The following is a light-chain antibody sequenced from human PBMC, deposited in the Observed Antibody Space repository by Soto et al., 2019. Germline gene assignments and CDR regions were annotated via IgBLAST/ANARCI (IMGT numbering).Light chain of an antibody. CDR3: QQYNSYSWT. V-gene: IGKV1-5*03. CDR2: KAS. Sequence: DIQMTQSPSTLSASVGDRVTITCRASQSISSWLAWYQQKPGKAPKLLIYKASSLESGVPSRFNGSRSGTEFTLLISSLQPDDFATYYCQQYNSYSWTFGQGTKVEIK. J-gene: IGKJ1*01. CDR1: QSISSW.